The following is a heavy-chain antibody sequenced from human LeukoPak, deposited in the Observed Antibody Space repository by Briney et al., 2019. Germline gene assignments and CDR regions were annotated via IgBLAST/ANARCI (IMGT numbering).Heavy chain of an antibody. V-gene: IGHV4-59*01. CDR2: IYYSGST. D-gene: IGHD5-18*01. CDR3: ARVIRPTAMPFDY. Sequence: PSETLSLTCTVSGGSISSYYWSWIRQPPGKGLEWFGYIYYSGSTNYNPSLKSRVTISVDTSKNQFSLKLSSVTAADTAVYYCARVIRPTAMPFDYWGQGTLVTVSS. CDR1: GGSISSYY. J-gene: IGHJ4*02.